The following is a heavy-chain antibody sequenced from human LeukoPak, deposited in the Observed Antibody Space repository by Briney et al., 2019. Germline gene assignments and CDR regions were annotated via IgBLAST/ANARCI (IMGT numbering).Heavy chain of an antibody. Sequence: SQTLSLTCAISGDSVSSNSAAWNWTRQSPSRGLEWLGRTYYRSKWYNDYAVSVKSRITINPDTSKNQFSLQLNSETPEDTAVYYCAKIVGVTIDVWGQGTLVTVSS. CDR3: AKIVGVTIDV. CDR1: GDSVSSNSAA. D-gene: IGHD1-26*01. CDR2: TYYRSKWYN. J-gene: IGHJ4*02. V-gene: IGHV6-1*01.